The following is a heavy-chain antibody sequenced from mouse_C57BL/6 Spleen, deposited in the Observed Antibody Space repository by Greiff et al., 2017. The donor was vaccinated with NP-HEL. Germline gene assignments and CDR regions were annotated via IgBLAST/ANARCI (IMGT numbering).Heavy chain of an antibody. CDR1: GFSLSSYG. CDR3: ARHPTVVGAMDY. D-gene: IGHD1-1*01. Sequence: QVQLKESGPGLVAPSQSLSITCTVSGFSLSSYGVHWVRQPPGKGLEWLVVIWSDGSTTYNSALKSRLSISKDNSKSQVFLKMNSHQTDDTAMYYCARHPTVVGAMDYWGQGTSVTVSS. J-gene: IGHJ4*01. CDR2: IWSDGST. V-gene: IGHV2-6-1*01.